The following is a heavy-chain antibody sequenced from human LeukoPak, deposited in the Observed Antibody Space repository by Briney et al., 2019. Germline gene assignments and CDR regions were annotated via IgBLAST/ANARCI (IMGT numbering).Heavy chain of an antibody. CDR3: ARATYYYDSSGYSPPYYFDY. J-gene: IGHJ4*02. CDR1: GYTFTSYG. Sequence: ASVKVSCKASGYTFTSYGISWVRQAPGQGLEWMGWISAYNGNTNYAQKLQGRVTMTTDTSTSTAYMELRSLRSDDTAVYYCARATYYYDSSGYSPPYYFDYWGQGTLVTVSS. V-gene: IGHV1-18*01. CDR2: ISAYNGNT. D-gene: IGHD3-22*01.